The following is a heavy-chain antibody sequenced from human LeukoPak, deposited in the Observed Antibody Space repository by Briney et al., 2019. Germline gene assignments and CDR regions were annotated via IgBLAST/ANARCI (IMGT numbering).Heavy chain of an antibody. CDR2: ISAYNGNT. V-gene: IGHV1-18*01. J-gene: IGHJ4*02. D-gene: IGHD5-12*01. Sequence: ASVKVSCKASGYTFTSYGISWVRQAPGQGLEWMGWISAYNGNTNYAQKLQGRVTMTTDTSTSTAYMELRGLRSDDTAVYYCVRAPYSGYGDRPRGDYWGQGTLVTVSS. CDR3: VRAPYSGYGDRPRGDY. CDR1: GYTFTSYG.